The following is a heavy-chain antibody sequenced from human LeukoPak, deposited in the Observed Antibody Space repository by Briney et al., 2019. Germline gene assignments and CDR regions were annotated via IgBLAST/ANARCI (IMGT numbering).Heavy chain of an antibody. CDR3: ARHRSTNYYYYYTDV. D-gene: IGHD5-24*01. Sequence: GESLKISCKGSGYSFTTYWIGWVRQMPGKGLEWMGIIYPGDSDTRYSPSFQGQVTISADKSISTAYLQWSSLKASDTAIYYCARHRSTNYYYYYTDVWGKGTTVTVSS. CDR2: IYPGDSDT. V-gene: IGHV5-51*01. J-gene: IGHJ6*03. CDR1: GYSFTTYW.